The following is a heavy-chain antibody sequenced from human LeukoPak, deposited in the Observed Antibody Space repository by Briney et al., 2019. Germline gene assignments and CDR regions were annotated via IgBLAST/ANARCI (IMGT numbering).Heavy chain of an antibody. CDR3: ASVSSGYLPYFDY. V-gene: IGHV3-66*01. D-gene: IGHD3-22*01. Sequence: GGSLRLSCAASGFTVSSNYMSWVRQAPGKGLEWVSVIYSGGSTYYADSVKGRFTISRDNSKNTLYLQMNSLRAEDTAVYYCASVSSGYLPYFDYWAREPWSPSPQ. CDR2: IYSGGST. CDR1: GFTVSSNY. J-gene: IGHJ4*02.